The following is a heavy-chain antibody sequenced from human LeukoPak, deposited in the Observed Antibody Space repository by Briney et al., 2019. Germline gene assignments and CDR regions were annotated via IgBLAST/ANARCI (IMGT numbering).Heavy chain of an antibody. CDR2: INHSGST. CDR1: GGSFSGYY. Sequence: PSETLSLTCAVYGGSFSGYYWSWIRQPPGKGLEWIGEINHSGSTNYNPSLKSRVTISVDTSKNQFSLKLSSVTAADTAVYYCARGGNYYDSSGYVYYYYYMDVWGKGTTVTVSS. CDR3: ARGGNYYDSSGYVYYYYYMDV. J-gene: IGHJ6*03. V-gene: IGHV4-34*01. D-gene: IGHD3-22*01.